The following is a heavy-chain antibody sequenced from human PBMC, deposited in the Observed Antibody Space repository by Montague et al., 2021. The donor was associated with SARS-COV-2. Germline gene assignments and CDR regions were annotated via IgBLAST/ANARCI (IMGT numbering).Heavy chain of an antibody. CDR3: ARGNGCSGGSCYSEWDPYYYYGMDV. Sequence: SETLSLTCAVYGGSFSGYYWSWIRQPPGKGLEWIGEINHSGSTKYNPSLKSRVTISVDTSKNQFSLKLSSVTAADTAVYYCARGNGCSGGSCYSEWDPYYYYGMDVWGQGTPVTVSS. D-gene: IGHD2-15*01. CDR2: INHSGST. V-gene: IGHV4-34*01. CDR1: GGSFSGYY. J-gene: IGHJ6*02.